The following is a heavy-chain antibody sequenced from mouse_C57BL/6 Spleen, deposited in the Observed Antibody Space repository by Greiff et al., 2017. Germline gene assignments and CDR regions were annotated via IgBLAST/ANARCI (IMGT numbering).Heavy chain of an antibody. Sequence: EVQLQQSGPELVKPGASVKISCKASGYTFTDYYINWVKQSHGQSLEWIGDINPNNGGTSYNQKFKGKATLTVDNSSSTASMELRSLTSEDAAVDDCARRGLWSYAMGYWGQGPSVTVSS. CDR1: GYTFTDYY. J-gene: IGHJ4*01. D-gene: IGHD1-1*02. V-gene: IGHV1-26*01. CDR2: INPNNGGT. CDR3: ARRGLWSYAMGY.